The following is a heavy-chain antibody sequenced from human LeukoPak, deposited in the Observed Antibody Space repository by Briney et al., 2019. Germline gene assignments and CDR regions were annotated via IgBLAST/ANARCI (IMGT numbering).Heavy chain of an antibody. Sequence: GGSLRLSCAASGLTFSTYAMHWVRQAPGKGLEWVAVMSYDGNNKYYADSVKGRFTISRDNSKNTLYLQMNSLRPEDTAVYYCAREDGDLPDYWGQGTLVTVSS. CDR2: MSYDGNNK. D-gene: IGHD4-17*01. CDR1: GLTFSTYA. J-gene: IGHJ4*02. CDR3: AREDGDLPDY. V-gene: IGHV3-30-3*01.